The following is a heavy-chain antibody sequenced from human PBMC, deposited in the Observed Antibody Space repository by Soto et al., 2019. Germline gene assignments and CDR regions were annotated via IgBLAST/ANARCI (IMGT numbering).Heavy chain of an antibody. V-gene: IGHV4-34*01. CDR2: INHSGST. CDR3: ARGQYSSSSGYYYYMDV. Sequence: SETLSLTCAVYGGSFSGYYWSWIRQPPGKGLEWIGEINHSGSTNYNPSHKSRVTISVDTSKNQFSLKLSSVTAADTAFYYCARGQYSSSSGYYYYMDVWGKGTTVTVSS. CDR1: GGSFSGYY. D-gene: IGHD6-6*01. J-gene: IGHJ6*03.